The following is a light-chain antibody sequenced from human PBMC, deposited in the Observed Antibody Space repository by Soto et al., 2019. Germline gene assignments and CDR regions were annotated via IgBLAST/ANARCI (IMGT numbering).Light chain of an antibody. Sequence: QSALTQPASVSGSPGQSITISCTGTSSDVGGYNYVSWYQQHPGKAPKLMIYDVSNRPSGVSNRFSGSKSGNTASLTIFGLQAQDEAVYYLSSYTSSSTPVVFGGGTKLTVL. V-gene: IGLV2-14*01. CDR3: SSYTSSSTPVV. CDR2: DVS. CDR1: SSDVGGYNY. J-gene: IGLJ2*01.